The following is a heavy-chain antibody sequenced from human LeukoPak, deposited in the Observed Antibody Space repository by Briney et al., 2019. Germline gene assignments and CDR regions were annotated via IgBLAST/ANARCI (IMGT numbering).Heavy chain of an antibody. V-gene: IGHV3-21*01. CDR3: ARGPPWYFDL. CDR2: ISTSRSYI. CDR1: GFTFRSYS. D-gene: IGHD6-25*01. Sequence: PGGSLRLSCAASGFTFRSYSMNWVRQAPGKGLEWVSSISTSRSYIYYADSVKGRFAISRDNAKNSLYLQMNSLTAEDTAVYYCARGPPWYFDLWGRGTLVTVSS. J-gene: IGHJ2*01.